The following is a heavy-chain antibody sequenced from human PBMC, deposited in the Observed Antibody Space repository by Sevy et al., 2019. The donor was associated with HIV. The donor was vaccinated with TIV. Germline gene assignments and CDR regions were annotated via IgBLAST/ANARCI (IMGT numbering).Heavy chain of an antibody. D-gene: IGHD3-22*01. Sequence: LSLTCAASGFTFSNYWMSWVRQAPGKGLEWVANIKQDGSEKYYVDSVKGRFTISRDNAKNSLYLQRNSLRAEDTAVYYCARPDRTDPFYYSGSGGYYYPSYFDYWGQGTLVTVSS. CDR3: ARPDRTDPFYYSGSGGYYYPSYFDY. CDR1: GFTFSNYW. CDR2: IKQDGSEK. V-gene: IGHV3-7*01. J-gene: IGHJ4*02.